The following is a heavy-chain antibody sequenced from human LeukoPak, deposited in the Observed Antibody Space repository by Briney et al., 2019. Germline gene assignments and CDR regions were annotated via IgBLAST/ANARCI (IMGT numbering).Heavy chain of an antibody. CDR3: AKGHVAQSYCSGGSCYLVHY. J-gene: IGHJ4*02. CDR2: ISASGGNT. Sequence: PGGSLRLSCAASGFTFTIYAMSWVRQAAGKGLEWVSAISASGGNTYYADSVKGRFTISRDNSKNTLYLQMSTLRAEDTAAYYCAKGHVAQSYCSGGSCYLVHYWGQGTLVTVSS. D-gene: IGHD2-15*01. CDR1: GFTFTIYA. V-gene: IGHV3-23*01.